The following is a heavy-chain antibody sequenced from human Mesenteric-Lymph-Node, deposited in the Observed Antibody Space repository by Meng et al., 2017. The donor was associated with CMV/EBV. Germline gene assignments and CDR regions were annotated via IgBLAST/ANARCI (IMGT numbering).Heavy chain of an antibody. CDR1: GFTVSSHY. CDR2: IYSGGST. CDR3: AREMSTVTTNGMDV. J-gene: IGHJ6*02. Sequence: GESLKISCAASGFTVSSHYMSWVRQAPGKGLEWVSVIYSGGSTYYADSVKGRFTISRDNSKNTLYLQMNSLRAEDTAVYYCAREMSTVTTNGMDVWGQGTTVTVSS. V-gene: IGHV3-53*01. D-gene: IGHD4-17*01.